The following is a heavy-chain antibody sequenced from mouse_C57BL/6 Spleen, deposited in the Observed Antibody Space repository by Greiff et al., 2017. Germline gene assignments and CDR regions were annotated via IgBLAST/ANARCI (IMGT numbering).Heavy chain of an antibody. CDR1: GFTFSSYA. CDR2: ISDGGSYT. J-gene: IGHJ2*01. CDR3: ARDDQLFYFDY. D-gene: IGHD4-1*02. V-gene: IGHV5-4*01. Sequence: DVMLVESGGGLVKPGGSLKLSCAASGFTFSSYAMSWVRQTPEKRLEWVATISDGGSYTYYPDNVKGRFTISRDNAKNNLYLQMSHLKSEDTAMYYCARDDQLFYFDYWGQGTTLTVSS.